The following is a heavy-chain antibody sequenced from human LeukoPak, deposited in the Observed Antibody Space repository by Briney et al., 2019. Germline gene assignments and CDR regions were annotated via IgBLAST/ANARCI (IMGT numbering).Heavy chain of an antibody. J-gene: IGHJ3*02. CDR3: ARAYYYDSSGYYSAFDI. Sequence: PGRSLRLSCAASGFTFSSYGMHWVRQAPGKGLEWVAVIWYDGSNKYYADSVKGRFTISRDNSKNTLYLQMNSLRAGDTAVYYCARAYYYDSSGYYSAFDIWGQGTMVTVSS. CDR2: IWYDGSNK. V-gene: IGHV3-33*01. CDR1: GFTFSSYG. D-gene: IGHD3-22*01.